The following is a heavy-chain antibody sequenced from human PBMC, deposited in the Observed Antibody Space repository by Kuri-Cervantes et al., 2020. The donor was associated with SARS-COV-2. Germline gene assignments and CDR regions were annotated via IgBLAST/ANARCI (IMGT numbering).Heavy chain of an antibody. D-gene: IGHD4-23*01. CDR3: ARDAQLQSLDL. Sequence: GSLRLSCAVSGGSFSGPFWTWIRQPPGKRLEWIGETHHSGNTYYNPSLKSRITISVDTPNNQFSLKVNSVTAADTAVYYCARDAQLQSLDLWGQGTLVTVSS. V-gene: IGHV4-34*01. CDR2: THHSGNT. J-gene: IGHJ5*02. CDR1: GGSFSGPF.